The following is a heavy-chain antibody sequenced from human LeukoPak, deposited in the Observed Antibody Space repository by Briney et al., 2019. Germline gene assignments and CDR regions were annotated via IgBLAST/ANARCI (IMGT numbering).Heavy chain of an antibody. J-gene: IGHJ4*02. D-gene: IGHD1-26*01. CDR3: AKGRSVRGSYWNY. Sequence: PGGSLRLSCAVFGSTFTSYAMSGVRQAPGKGLEWVAAIIGRGGSTYYAGSVKGWFTISRDNSKNTLYLQMNSLRAEDTAVYYCAKGRSVRGSYWNYWGEGNLFTVSS. CDR1: GSTFTSYA. V-gene: IGHV3-23*01. CDR2: IIGRGGST.